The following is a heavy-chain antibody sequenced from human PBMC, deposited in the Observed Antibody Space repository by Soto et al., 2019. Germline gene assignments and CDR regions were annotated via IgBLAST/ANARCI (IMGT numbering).Heavy chain of an antibody. CDR1: GFTFSSYG. V-gene: IGHV3-30*18. Sequence: QVQLVESGGGVVQPGRSLRLSCAAFGFTFSSYGMHWVRQAPGKGLEWVAVISYDGSNKYYADSVKGRFTISRDNSKNTLYLQMNSLRAEDTAVYYCAKDHSSGWTGDYWGQGTLVTVSS. J-gene: IGHJ4*02. CDR2: ISYDGSNK. CDR3: AKDHSSGWTGDY. D-gene: IGHD6-19*01.